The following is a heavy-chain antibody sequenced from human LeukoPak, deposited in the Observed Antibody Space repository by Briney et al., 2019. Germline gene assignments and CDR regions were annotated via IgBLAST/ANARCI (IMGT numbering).Heavy chain of an antibody. V-gene: IGHV1-18*01. CDR1: GYTFTNYG. J-gene: IGHJ4*02. D-gene: IGHD3-22*01. CDR2: ISPYNGDR. Sequence: ASVKVSCKASGYTFTNYGITWVRQAPGQGLEWAGWISPYNGDRNFARKLQGRVTLTTDTSTSTAYMDLRGLRSDDTAVYYCARGGNTDFYDSSGSNGDYWGQGTLVTVSS. CDR3: ARGGNTDFYDSSGSNGDY.